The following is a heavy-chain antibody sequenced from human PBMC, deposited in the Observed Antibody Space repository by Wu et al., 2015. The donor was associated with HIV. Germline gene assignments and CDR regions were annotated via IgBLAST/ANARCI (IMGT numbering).Heavy chain of an antibody. J-gene: IGHJ4*02. D-gene: IGHD2-15*01. CDR3: ARESGGDCSGGSCYSVGFYYFDY. CDR1: GYTFTGYY. V-gene: IGHV1-2*02. CDR2: INPNSGGT. Sequence: QVQLVQSGAEVKKPGASVKVSCKASGYTFTGYYMHWVRQAPGQGLEWMGWINPNSGGTNYAQKFQGRVTMTRDTSISTAYMELSRLRSDDTAVYYCARESGGDCSGGSCYSVGFYYFDYVGPGNAGHRLL.